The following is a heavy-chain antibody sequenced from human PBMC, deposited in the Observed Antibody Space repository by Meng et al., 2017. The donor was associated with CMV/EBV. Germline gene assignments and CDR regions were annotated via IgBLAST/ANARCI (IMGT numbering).Heavy chain of an antibody. CDR1: GFTFSSYA. J-gene: IGHJ1*01. CDR3: ARDRLYCSSTSCYFQH. V-gene: IGHV3-30*04. Sequence: GESLRLSCAASGFTFSSYAMHWVRQAPGKGLEWVAVISYDGSNKYYADSVKGRFTIARDNSKNTLYLQMNSLRAEDTAVYYCARDRLYCSSTSCYFQHWGQGTLVTVSS. CDR2: ISYDGSNK. D-gene: IGHD2-2*01.